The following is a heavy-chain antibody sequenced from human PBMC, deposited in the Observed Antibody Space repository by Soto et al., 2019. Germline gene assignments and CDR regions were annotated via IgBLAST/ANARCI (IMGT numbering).Heavy chain of an antibody. J-gene: IGHJ6*03. CDR1: GYTFTSYA. D-gene: IGHD3-3*01. CDR2: INAGNGNT. Sequence: ASVKVSCKASGYTFTSYAMHWVRQAPGQRLEWIGWINAGNGNTKYSQKFQGRVTITRDTSASTAYMELSSLRSEDTAVYYCARSLWLLFLECLSNYDYYYYYMDVWGKGTTVTVSS. CDR3: ARSLWLLFLECLSNYDYYYYYMDV. V-gene: IGHV1-3*01.